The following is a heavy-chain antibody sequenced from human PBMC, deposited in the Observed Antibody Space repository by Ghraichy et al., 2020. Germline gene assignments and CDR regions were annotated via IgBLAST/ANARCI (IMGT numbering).Heavy chain of an antibody. Sequence: GSLRLSCAASGFTFSSYAMSWVRQAPGKGLEWVSAISGSGGSTYYADSVKGRFTISRDNSKNTLYLQMNSLRAEDTAVYYCAKDIPRGRYGDYYYYGMDVWGQGTTVTGSS. D-gene: IGHD4-17*01. CDR2: ISGSGGST. J-gene: IGHJ6*02. CDR3: AKDIPRGRYGDYYYYGMDV. V-gene: IGHV3-23*01. CDR1: GFTFSSYA.